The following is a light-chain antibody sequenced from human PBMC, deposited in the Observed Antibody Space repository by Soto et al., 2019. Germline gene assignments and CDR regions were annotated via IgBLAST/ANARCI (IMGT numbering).Light chain of an antibody. CDR2: INSDGSH. CDR1: SGRSSYT. Sequence: QLVLTQSPSASASLGASVKLTCTLSSGRSSYTIAWHQQQSGKGPRYLMKINSDGSHTKGDGIPDRFSGSSSGADRYLTISSLQSEDEDDYYCQTGGTGMVFGGGTKLTVL. V-gene: IGLV4-69*01. J-gene: IGLJ3*02. CDR3: QTGGTGMV.